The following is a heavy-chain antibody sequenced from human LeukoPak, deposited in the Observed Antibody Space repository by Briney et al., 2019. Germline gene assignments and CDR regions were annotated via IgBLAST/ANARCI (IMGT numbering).Heavy chain of an antibody. V-gene: IGHV3-74*01. CDR3: ARGSGGSHHY. CDR2: INTDGSTT. Sequence: GGSLRLSCSAYRFTFYSVWMHRHRQAPGKGLLWVSRINTDGSTTTYADSVKGRFTSSRDNAKNTLYLQMNSLRVGDTAVCYCARGSGGSHHYWGQGTLVTVSS. J-gene: IGHJ4*02. D-gene: IGHD2-15*01. CDR1: RFTFYSVW.